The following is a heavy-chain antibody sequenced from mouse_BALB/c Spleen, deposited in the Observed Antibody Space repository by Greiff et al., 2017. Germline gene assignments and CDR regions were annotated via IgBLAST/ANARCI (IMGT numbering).Heavy chain of an antibody. CDR3: ARIYDGYTSMDY. CDR1: GFTFSSFG. Sequence: EVQVVESGGGLVQPGGSRKLSCAASGFTFSSFGMHWVRQAPEKGLEWVAYISNGSSTIYYADTVKGRFTISRDNPKNTLFLQMTSLRSEDTAMYYCARIYDGYTSMDYWGQGTSVTVSS. CDR2: ISNGSSTI. V-gene: IGHV5-17*02. J-gene: IGHJ4*01. D-gene: IGHD2-3*01.